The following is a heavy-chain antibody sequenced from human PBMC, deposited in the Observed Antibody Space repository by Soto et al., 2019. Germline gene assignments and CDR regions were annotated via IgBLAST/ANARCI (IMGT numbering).Heavy chain of an antibody. J-gene: IGHJ3*02. CDR3: ASSSSGYDAFDI. D-gene: IGHD6-19*01. CDR1: GYTLTELS. V-gene: IGHV1-24*01. CDR2: FDPEDGET. Sequence: ASVKVSCKVSGYTLTELSMHWVRQAPGKGLEWMGGFDPEDGETIYAQKFQGRVTMTEITSISTAYLELSSLRFEDTAVYYCASSSSGYDAFDIWGQGTMVTVSS.